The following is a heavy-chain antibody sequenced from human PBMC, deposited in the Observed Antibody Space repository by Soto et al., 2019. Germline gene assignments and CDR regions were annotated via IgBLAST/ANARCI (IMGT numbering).Heavy chain of an antibody. CDR3: ARSEYDSSAYYSYYYYAMDA. CDR2: IWYDGSNK. CDR1: GVTFSSYG. Sequence: GGSMRLCSAASGVTFSSYGMHWVRQAQGKGLEWVAVIWYDGSNKYYADSVKGRFTISRDNSKNTLYLQMNSLRAEDTAVYYCARSEYDSSAYYSYYYYAMDAWGQGTTVTVS. V-gene: IGHV3-33*01. D-gene: IGHD3-22*01. J-gene: IGHJ6*02.